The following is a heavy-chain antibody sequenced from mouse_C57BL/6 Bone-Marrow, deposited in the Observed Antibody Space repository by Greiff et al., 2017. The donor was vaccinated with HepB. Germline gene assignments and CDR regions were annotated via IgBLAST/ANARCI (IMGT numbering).Heavy chain of an antibody. CDR2: FYPGSGSI. V-gene: IGHV1-62-2*01. J-gene: IGHJ3*01. D-gene: IGHD1-1*01. Sequence: VKLQQSGAELVKPGASVKLSCKASGYTFTEYTIHWVKQRSGQGLEWIGWFYPGSGSIKYNEKFKDKTTLTADKSSSTVYMELSRLTSEDSAVYFCARHGEPYYYGSSSFAYWGQGTLVTVSA. CDR3: ARHGEPYYYGSSSFAY. CDR1: GYTFTEYT.